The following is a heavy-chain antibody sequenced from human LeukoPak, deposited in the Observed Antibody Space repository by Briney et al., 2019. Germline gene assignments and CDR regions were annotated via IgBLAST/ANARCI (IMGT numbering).Heavy chain of an antibody. D-gene: IGHD3-3*01. V-gene: IGHV3-53*01. Sequence: GGSLRLSCAASGFTVSSNYMSWVRQAPGKGLEWVSVIYSGGSTYYADSVKGRFTISRDNSKNTLYLQMNSLRAEDTAVYYCAKDMRITIFGVVITAMDVWGQGTTVTVSS. CDR3: AKDMRITIFGVVITAMDV. CDR1: GFTVSSNY. CDR2: IYSGGST. J-gene: IGHJ6*02.